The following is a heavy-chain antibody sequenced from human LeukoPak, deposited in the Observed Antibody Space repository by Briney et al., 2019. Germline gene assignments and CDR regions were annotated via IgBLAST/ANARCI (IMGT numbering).Heavy chain of an antibody. J-gene: IGHJ3*02. V-gene: IGHV1-18*01. CDR3: ARASLRGRARGVPRDAFDI. CDR2: ISAYNGNT. Sequence: GASVKVSCKASGYTFTSYGISWVRQAPGQGLEWMGWISAYNGNTNYAQKLQGRVTMTTDTSTSTAYMELRSLRSDDTAVYYCARASLRGRARGVPRDAFDIWGQGTMVTVSS. D-gene: IGHD3-10*01. CDR1: GYTFTSYG.